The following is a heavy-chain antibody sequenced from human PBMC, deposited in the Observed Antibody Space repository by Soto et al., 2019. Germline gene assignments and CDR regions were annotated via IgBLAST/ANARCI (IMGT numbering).Heavy chain of an antibody. J-gene: IGHJ4*02. D-gene: IGHD3-10*01. CDR2: INWNSVRN. Sequence: EVRLVESGGGPAQPGGSLRLSCAASGFKFEEYAMQWVRQGPGKGLERVAGINWNSVRNDYADSVKRRFTISRDNVKKSLFLQMDSLRREDTAVYYCVDKEGDVLMWPGESIHWGLGTLVTVSS. CDR3: VDKEGDVLMWPGESIH. V-gene: IGHV3-9*01. CDR1: GFKFEEYA.